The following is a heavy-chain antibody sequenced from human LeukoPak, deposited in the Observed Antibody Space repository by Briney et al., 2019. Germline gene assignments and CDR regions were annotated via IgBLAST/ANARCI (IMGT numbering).Heavy chain of an antibody. V-gene: IGHV3-7*01. D-gene: IGHD6-25*01. Sequence: PGGSLRLSCAASGFIFSGYWMTWVRQAPGKGLEWVASIKQDGSDQHYVDAVKGRFTISRDNAKNSLYLQMNNLRADDTAVYYCAKNIAAPGRDSYHLYGMDVWGQGTTVTVSS. J-gene: IGHJ6*02. CDR1: GFIFSGYW. CDR2: IKQDGSDQ. CDR3: AKNIAAPGRDSYHLYGMDV.